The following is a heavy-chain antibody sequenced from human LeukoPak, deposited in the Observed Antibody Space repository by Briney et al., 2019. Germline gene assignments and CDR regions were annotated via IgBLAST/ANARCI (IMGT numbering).Heavy chain of an antibody. D-gene: IGHD3-10*01. CDR3: ARDYYGSGRLDY. CDR1: GFTVSSNY. Sequence: GGSLRLSCAASGFTVSSNYVSWVRQAPGKGLEWLSVFYSGGNTYYADSVKGRFTISRDNSKNTLYPQMNSLRAEDTAVYYCARDYYGSGRLDYWGQGTLVTVSS. V-gene: IGHV3-53*01. J-gene: IGHJ4*02. CDR2: FYSGGNT.